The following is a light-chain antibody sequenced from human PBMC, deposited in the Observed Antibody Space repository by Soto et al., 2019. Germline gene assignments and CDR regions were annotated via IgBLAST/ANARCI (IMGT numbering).Light chain of an antibody. V-gene: IGLV2-14*01. CDR3: SSYISSSTRRMV. Sequence: QSVLTQPASVSGSPGQSITISCTGTSSDVGGYNYVSWYQQHPRQAPKVMIYAVSNRPSGVSNRFSGSKSGNTASLTISGLQAEDEADYYCSSYISSSTRRMVFGGGTKLTVL. CDR2: AVS. J-gene: IGLJ2*01. CDR1: SSDVGGYNY.